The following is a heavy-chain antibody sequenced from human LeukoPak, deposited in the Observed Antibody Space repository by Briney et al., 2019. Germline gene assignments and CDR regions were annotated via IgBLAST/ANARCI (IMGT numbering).Heavy chain of an antibody. D-gene: IGHD3-3*01. CDR2: IWYDGSNK. J-gene: IGHJ6*02. V-gene: IGHV3-33*01. CDR1: GFTFSSYG. Sequence: PGGSLRLSCAASGFTFSSYGMHWVRQAPGKGLEWVAVIWYDGSNKYYADSVKGRFTISRDNSKNTLYLQMNSLRAGDTAVYYCARDSQYYDFWSGYEDYYYYGMDVWGQGTTVTVSS. CDR3: ARDSQYYDFWSGYEDYYYYGMDV.